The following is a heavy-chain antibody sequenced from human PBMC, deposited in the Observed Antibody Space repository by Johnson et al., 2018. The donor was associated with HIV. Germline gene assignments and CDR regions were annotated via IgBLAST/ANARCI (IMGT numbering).Heavy chain of an antibody. D-gene: IGHD4-23*01. CDR3: ARDGPGDGNAMGGSGAFDI. V-gene: IGHV3-66*01. CDR2: IYIGDST. Sequence: VQLVESGGGLVQPGGSLRLSCAASGLTVSTNDINWVRQAPGKGLEWVAIIYIGDSTYYADSLEGRFTISRDKYKNTVYLQMNSLRVEDTAGYYCARDGPGDGNAMGGSGAFDIWGQGTMVTVSS. CDR1: GLTVSTND. J-gene: IGHJ3*02.